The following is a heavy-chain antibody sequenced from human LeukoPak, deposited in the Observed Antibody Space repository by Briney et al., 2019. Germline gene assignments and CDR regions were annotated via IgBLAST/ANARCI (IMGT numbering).Heavy chain of an antibody. CDR2: IYPGDSDT. Sequence: GESLKISCQGSGSRFTSYWIGWVRRLPGKGLEWRGIIYPGDSDTRYSPSFQGQVTISADKSISTAYLQWSSLKASDTAMYYCARSALANMPSALDYWGQGTLVTVSS. V-gene: IGHV5-51*01. CDR3: ARSALANMPSALDY. CDR1: GSRFTSYW. J-gene: IGHJ4*02. D-gene: IGHD2-2*01.